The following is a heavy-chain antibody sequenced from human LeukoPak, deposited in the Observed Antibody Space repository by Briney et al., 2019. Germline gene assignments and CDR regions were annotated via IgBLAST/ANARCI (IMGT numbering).Heavy chain of an antibody. CDR2: IYYSGST. Sequence: SETLSLTCAVSGGSISSSNWWSWVRQPPGKGLEWIGYIYYSGSTYYTPSLRGRVTISVDTSKNQFSLNLSSVTAADTAVYYCARGYSLDYWGQGTLVTVSS. D-gene: IGHD5-18*01. CDR3: ARGYSLDY. J-gene: IGHJ4*02. CDR1: GGSISSSNW. V-gene: IGHV4-30-4*01.